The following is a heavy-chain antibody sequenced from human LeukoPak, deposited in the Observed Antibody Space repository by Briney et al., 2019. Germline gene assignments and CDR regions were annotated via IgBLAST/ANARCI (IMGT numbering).Heavy chain of an antibody. V-gene: IGHV3-73*01. CDR1: GFTFSGSA. Sequence: GGSLRLSCAASGFTFSGSAMHWVGQASGKGLEWVGRIRSKANSYATAYAASVKGRFTISRDDSKNTAYLQMNSLKTEDTAVYYCTSADSYGPYYFDYWGQGTLVTVSS. CDR2: IRSKANSYAT. D-gene: IGHD5-18*01. J-gene: IGHJ4*02. CDR3: TSADSYGPYYFDY.